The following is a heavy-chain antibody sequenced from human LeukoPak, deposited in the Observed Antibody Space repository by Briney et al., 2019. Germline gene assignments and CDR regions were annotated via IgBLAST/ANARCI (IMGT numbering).Heavy chain of an antibody. V-gene: IGHV4-39*07. CDR3: AREPRIAVAGVGWFDP. J-gene: IGHJ5*02. CDR2: IYYSGST. CDR1: GGSISSSTYY. D-gene: IGHD6-19*01. Sequence: PSETLSLTCTVSGGSISSSTYYWGWIRQPPRKGLEWIGSIYYSGSTYYNPSLKSRVTMSVDTSKNQFSLKLSSVTAADTAVYYCAREPRIAVAGVGWFDPWGQGTLVTVSS.